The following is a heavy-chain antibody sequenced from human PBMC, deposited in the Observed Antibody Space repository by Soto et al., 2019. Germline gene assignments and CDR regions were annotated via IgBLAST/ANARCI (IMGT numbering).Heavy chain of an antibody. CDR3: ARRTGYYDSSGSKRGFGY. Sequence: SETLSLTCAVSGGAISSSNWWSWVRQPPGKGLEWIGEIYHSGSTNYNPSLKSRVTISVDKSKNHFSLKLSSVTAADTAVFYCARRTGYYDSSGSKRGFGYWGQGTLVTVSS. J-gene: IGHJ4*02. CDR2: IYHSGST. V-gene: IGHV4-4*02. D-gene: IGHD3-22*01. CDR1: GGAISSSNW.